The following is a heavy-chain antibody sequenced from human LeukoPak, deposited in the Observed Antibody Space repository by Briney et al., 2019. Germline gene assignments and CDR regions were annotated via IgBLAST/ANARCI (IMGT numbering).Heavy chain of an antibody. CDR2: ISSSSSYI. J-gene: IGHJ4*02. CDR1: GFTFSSYS. D-gene: IGHD6-19*01. V-gene: IGHV3-21*01. CDR3: VRDGGSSGWYHFDY. Sequence: PGGSLRLSXAASGFTFSSYSMNWVRQAPGKGLEWVSSISSSSSYIYYADSVKGRFTISRDNAKDSLYLQMNSLRAEDTAVYYCVRDGGSSGWYHFDYWGQGTLVTVSS.